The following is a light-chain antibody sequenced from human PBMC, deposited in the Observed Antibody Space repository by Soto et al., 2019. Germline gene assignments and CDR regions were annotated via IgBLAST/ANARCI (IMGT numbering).Light chain of an antibody. V-gene: IGLV2-14*03. CDR2: DVS. CDR3: RSYTSSATYV. CDR1: SGDVGGYDY. Sequence: QSALTQPASVSGSAGQSITISCSGSSGDVGGYDYVSWFQQHPNKAPKLILYDVSNRPSGISFRFSGSKSGNTASLTISGLQAEDEADYYCRSYTSSATYVFGTGTKVTVL. J-gene: IGLJ1*01.